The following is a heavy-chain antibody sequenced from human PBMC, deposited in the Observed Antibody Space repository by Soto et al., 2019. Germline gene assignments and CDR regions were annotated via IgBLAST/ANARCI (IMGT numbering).Heavy chain of an antibody. CDR2: LTPSGGET. V-gene: IGHV3-23*01. J-gene: IGHJ3*02. CDR1: GFSLSSHA. D-gene: IGHD4-17*01. Sequence: GGSLRLSCVASGFSLSSHAVSWVRQTPEKGLEWVSALTPSGGETYYADSVKGRFTISRDNSMNALYLQMNSLRIEDTAVYYCAHPRGYGVFDAYDIWGQGTMVTVSS. CDR3: AHPRGYGVFDAYDI.